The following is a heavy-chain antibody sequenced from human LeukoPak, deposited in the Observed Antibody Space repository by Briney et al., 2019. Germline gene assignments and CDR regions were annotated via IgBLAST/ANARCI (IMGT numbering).Heavy chain of an antibody. CDR2: INPNSGGT. Sequence: ASVKVSCKASGYTFTSYAMHWVRQAPGQRLEWMGWINPNSGGTNYAQKFQGRVTMTRDTSISTAYMELSRLRSDDTAVYYCARASSSQLDMDVWGKGTTVTVSS. CDR3: ARASSSQLDMDV. J-gene: IGHJ6*03. D-gene: IGHD6-13*01. CDR1: GYTFTSYA. V-gene: IGHV1-2*02.